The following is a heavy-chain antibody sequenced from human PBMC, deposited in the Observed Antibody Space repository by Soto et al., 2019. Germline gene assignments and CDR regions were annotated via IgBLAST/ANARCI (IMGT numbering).Heavy chain of an antibody. CDR3: AKSYLDSSGFDY. Sequence: EVQLLESGGGLVQPGGSLRLSCAASGFTFSSYAMSWVRQAPGKGLEWVSAISGSGGSTYYADSVNGRFTISRDNSKNTLYLQMNSLRAEDTAVYYCAKSYLDSSGFDYWGQRTLVTVSS. CDR2: ISGSGGST. J-gene: IGHJ4*02. D-gene: IGHD3-22*01. V-gene: IGHV3-23*01. CDR1: GFTFSSYA.